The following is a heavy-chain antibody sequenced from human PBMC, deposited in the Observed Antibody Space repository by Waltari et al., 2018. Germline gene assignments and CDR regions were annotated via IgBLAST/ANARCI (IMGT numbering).Heavy chain of an antibody. Sequence: QVQLVQSGAEVKKPGPSVMVSCKASGYTSSPFYIHWVRQAPGQGLEWMGRINPNSGASNYAVKLQGRISLTRDMSLNTAFIELSRLTSDDTAVYYCARGASINLSSAFDPWGQGTLVTVSS. CDR1: GYTSSPFY. J-gene: IGHJ5*01. CDR2: INPNSGAS. D-gene: IGHD3-9*01. CDR3: ARGASINLSSAFDP. V-gene: IGHV1-2*02.